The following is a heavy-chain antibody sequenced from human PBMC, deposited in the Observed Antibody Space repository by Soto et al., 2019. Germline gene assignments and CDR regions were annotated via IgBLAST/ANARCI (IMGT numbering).Heavy chain of an antibody. CDR3: ASIELDYDFWRYYYYYMDV. Sequence: PGGSLRLSCAASGFTFSSYCMSWVRQAPGKGLEWVANIKQDGSEKYYVDSVKGRFTISRDNAKNSLYLQMNSLRAEDTAVYYCASIELDYDFWRYYYYYMDVWGKGTTVTVSS. J-gene: IGHJ6*03. D-gene: IGHD3-3*01. CDR2: IKQDGSEK. CDR1: GFTFSSYC. V-gene: IGHV3-7*01.